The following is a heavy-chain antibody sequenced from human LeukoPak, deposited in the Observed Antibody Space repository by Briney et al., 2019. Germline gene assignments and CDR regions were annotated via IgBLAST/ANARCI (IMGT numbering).Heavy chain of an antibody. D-gene: IGHD3-22*01. V-gene: IGHV1-8*03. CDR2: MNPNSGNT. CDR1: GYTFTSYD. Sequence: ASVKVSCKASGYTFTSYDINWVRQATGQGLEWMGWMNPNSGNTGYAQKFQGRVTITRNTSISTAYTELSSLRSEDTAVYYCARLGGGYYDGSLDYWGQGTLVTVSS. CDR3: ARLGGGYYDGSLDY. J-gene: IGHJ4*02.